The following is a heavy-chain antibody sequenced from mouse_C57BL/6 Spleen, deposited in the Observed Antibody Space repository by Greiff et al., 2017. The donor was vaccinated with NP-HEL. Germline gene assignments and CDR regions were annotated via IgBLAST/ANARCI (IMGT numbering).Heavy chain of an antibody. CDR3: ARSSDYSLFDY. J-gene: IGHJ2*01. CDR2: IDPNSGGT. D-gene: IGHD2-12*01. CDR1: GYTFTSYW. Sequence: VQLQQPGAELVKPGASVKLSCKASGYTFTSYWMHWVKQRPGRGLGWIGRIDPNSGGTKYNEKFKSKATLTVDKPSSTAYMQLSSLTSEDSAVYYCARSSDYSLFDYWGQGTTLTVSS. V-gene: IGHV1-72*01.